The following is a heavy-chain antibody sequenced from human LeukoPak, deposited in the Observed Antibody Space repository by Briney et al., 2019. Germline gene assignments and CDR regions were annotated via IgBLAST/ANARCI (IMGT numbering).Heavy chain of an antibody. V-gene: IGHV3-21*06. CDR1: GFTFSSYS. CDR3: ARAPCSSTSCYMRGYYFDY. J-gene: IGHJ4*02. D-gene: IGHD2-2*02. CDR2: ISSSSSYI. Sequence: GGSLRLSCAASGFTFSSYSMNWVRQAPGKGLEWVSSISSSSSYIYYADSVKGRFTISRDNAKNSLYLQMNSLRAEDTAVYYCARAPCSSTSCYMRGYYFDYWGQGTLVTVSS.